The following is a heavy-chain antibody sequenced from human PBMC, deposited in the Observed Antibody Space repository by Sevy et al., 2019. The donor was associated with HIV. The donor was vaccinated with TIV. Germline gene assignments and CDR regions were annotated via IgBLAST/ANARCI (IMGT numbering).Heavy chain of an antibody. CDR2: IIPIFGTA. CDR3: ARGDYYGSGSYYKRFQH. D-gene: IGHD3-10*01. J-gene: IGHJ1*01. CDR1: GGTFSRYA. V-gene: IGHV1-69*13. Sequence: ASVKVSCKASGGTFSRYAISWVRQAPGQGLEWMGGIIPIFGTANYAQKFQGRVTITADESTSTAYMELSSLRSEDTAVYYCARGDYYGSGSYYKRFQHWGQGTLVTVSS.